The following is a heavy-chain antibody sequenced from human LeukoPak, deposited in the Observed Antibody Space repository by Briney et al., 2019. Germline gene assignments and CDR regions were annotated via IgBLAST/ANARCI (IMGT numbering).Heavy chain of an antibody. CDR3: ARGDTAMVVHYFDY. D-gene: IGHD5-18*01. CDR1: GGSLNGYY. V-gene: IGHV4-59*01. Sequence: SETLSLTCTVSGGSLNGYYWGWIRQPPGKGLEYIGFIFYTGSINYDSSLKSRITISLDTSKNLFSLKLRSVTAADTAVYYCARGDTAMVVHYFDYWGQGTLVTVSS. J-gene: IGHJ4*02. CDR2: IFYTGSI.